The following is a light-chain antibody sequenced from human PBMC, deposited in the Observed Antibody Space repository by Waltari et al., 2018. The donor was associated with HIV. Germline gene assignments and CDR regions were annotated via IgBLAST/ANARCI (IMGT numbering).Light chain of an antibody. CDR3: GTWDSSLSAVV. V-gene: IGLV1-51*01. Sequence: QSVLTQPPSVSAAPGQKVTIPCSGSSSNIGTQYVSWYQQPPGTAPKLLIYDNNKRPSGIPDRFSGSKSGTSATLGITGLQTGDEADYYCGTWDSSLSAVVFGGGTKLTVL. CDR1: SSNIGTQY. CDR2: DNN. J-gene: IGLJ2*01.